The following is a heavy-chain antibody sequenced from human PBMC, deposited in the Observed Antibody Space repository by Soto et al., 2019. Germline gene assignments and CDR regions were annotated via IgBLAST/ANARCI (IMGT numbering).Heavy chain of an antibody. Sequence: ASVKVSCKASGYTFTNYAMHWVRQAPGQRLEWMGWINAGNGNTKYSQKFQGRVTITRDTSASTAYMELSSLRPEDTAVYYCARESVRFLEWYRFDPWGQGTLVTVSS. J-gene: IGHJ5*02. CDR3: ARESVRFLEWYRFDP. CDR1: GYTFTNYA. CDR2: INAGNGNT. D-gene: IGHD3-3*01. V-gene: IGHV1-3*01.